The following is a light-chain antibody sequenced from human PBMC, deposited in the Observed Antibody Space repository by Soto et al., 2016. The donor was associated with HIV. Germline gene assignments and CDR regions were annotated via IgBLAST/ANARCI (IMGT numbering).Light chain of an antibody. J-gene: IGKJ2*03. CDR3: ILSRHLPR. CDR2: NVS. CDR1: QSLVHSDGNTY. V-gene: IGKV2-30*02. Sequence: DVVMTQSPLSLPATLGQPASISCRSSQSLVHSDGNTYLNWFQQRPGQSPRRLIYNVSKRDSGVPDRFSGSGSGTDFTLKISRVEAEDVGVYYCILSRHLPRFGPGTKLEIK.